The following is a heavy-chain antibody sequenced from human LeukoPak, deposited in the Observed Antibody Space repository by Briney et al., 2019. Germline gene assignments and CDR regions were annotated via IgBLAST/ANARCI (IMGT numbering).Heavy chain of an antibody. V-gene: IGHV1-69*05. Sequence: GASVKVSCKASGGTFSSYAISWVRQAPGQGLEWMGGIIPIFGTANYAQKFQGRVTITTDESTSTAYMELSSLRSEDTAVYYCARAAYYDSSGYYNWRFDPWGQGTLVTVSS. D-gene: IGHD3-22*01. CDR1: GGTFSSYA. CDR2: IIPIFGTA. J-gene: IGHJ5*02. CDR3: ARAAYYDSSGYYNWRFDP.